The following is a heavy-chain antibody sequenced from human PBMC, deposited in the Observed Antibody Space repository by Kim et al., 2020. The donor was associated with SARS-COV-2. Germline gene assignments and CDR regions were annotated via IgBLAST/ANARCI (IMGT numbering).Heavy chain of an antibody. Sequence: SETLSLTCTVSGGSISTNSYNWGWVRQPPGKGLEWIGSIFYSGNSYYLAPLYSRLTISVDTSNNQFSLKLSSVTAADTAVYYCVRQIVSPLLPGTRHNWFDPWGQGILVTVSS. J-gene: IGHJ5*02. CDR3: VRQIVSPLLPGTRHNWFDP. CDR1: GGSISTNSYN. V-gene: IGHV4-39*01. CDR2: IFYSGNS. D-gene: IGHD2-21*02.